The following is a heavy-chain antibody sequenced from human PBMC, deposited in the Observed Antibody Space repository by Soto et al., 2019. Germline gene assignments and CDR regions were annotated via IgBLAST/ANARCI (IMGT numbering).Heavy chain of an antibody. D-gene: IGHD2-2*01. J-gene: IGHJ4*02. CDR1: GFTFSSYW. Sequence: EVQLVESGGGLVQPGGSLRLSCAASGFTFSSYWMHWVRQAPGKGLVWVSRINSDGSSTSYADSVKGRFTISRDNAKKTLYLQMNSLRAEDTAVYYCAREGAEGYCSSTSCYEDYWGQGTLVTVSS. CDR3: AREGAEGYCSSTSCYEDY. V-gene: IGHV3-74*01. CDR2: INSDGSST.